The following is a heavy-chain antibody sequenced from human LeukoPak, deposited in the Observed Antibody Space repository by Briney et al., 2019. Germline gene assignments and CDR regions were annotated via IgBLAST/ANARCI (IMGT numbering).Heavy chain of an antibody. CDR3: ARDETYSGYDWEVY. CDR1: GYTFPGYY. Sequence: GASVKVSCKASGYTFPGYYIHWVRQAPGQGLEWMGWINPNSGGTNYAQKFQGRVTMTRDTSINTAYMELSRLTSDDTAVYYCARDETYSGYDWEVYWGQGTLVTVST. J-gene: IGHJ4*02. CDR2: INPNSGGT. V-gene: IGHV1-2*02. D-gene: IGHD5-12*01.